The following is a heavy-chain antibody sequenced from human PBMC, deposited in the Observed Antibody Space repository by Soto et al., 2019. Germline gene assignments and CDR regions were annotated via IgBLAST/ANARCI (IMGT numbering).Heavy chain of an antibody. CDR3: ASDRSLGSNWYYYLES. CDR1: GFTFSTYA. J-gene: IGHJ4*02. V-gene: IGHV3-48*02. Sequence: GGSLRLSCAASGFTFSTYAMNWVRHFPGRGLEWVSYISSSSSAIDYADSVKGRFTVSRDNAKNSLYLQMNSLRDEDTAVYYCASDRSLGSNWYYYLESWGQGTLVTVSS. D-gene: IGHD3-16*01. CDR2: ISSSSSAI.